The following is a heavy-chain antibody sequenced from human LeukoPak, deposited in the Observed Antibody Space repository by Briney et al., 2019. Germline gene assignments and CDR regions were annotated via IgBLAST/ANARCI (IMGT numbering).Heavy chain of an antibody. D-gene: IGHD3-10*01. CDR1: GFTFNSST. CDR3: AGTPWFGELTLDY. V-gene: IGHV1-58*02. CDR2: IVVGSGNT. J-gene: IGHJ4*02. Sequence: ASVKVSCKASGFTFNSSTIQWVRQARGQRLEWIGWIVVGSGNTNYAQKFQERVIITRDMSTTTVYMELSSLRSEDTAVYYCAGTPWFGELTLDYWGQGTLVTVSS.